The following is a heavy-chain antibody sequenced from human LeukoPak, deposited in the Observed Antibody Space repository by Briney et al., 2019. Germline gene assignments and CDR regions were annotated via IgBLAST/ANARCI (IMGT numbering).Heavy chain of an antibody. CDR2: INPNSGGT. CDR1: GYTFTGYY. CDR3: ARACNTYYYDSSGYLDY. V-gene: IGHV1-2*02. Sequence: GASVKVSCKASGYTFTGYYMHWVRQAPGQGLEWMGWINPNSGGTNYAQKFQSRVTMTRDTSISTAYMELSRLRSDDTAVYYCARACNTYYYDSSGYLDYWGQGTLVTVSS. D-gene: IGHD3-22*01. J-gene: IGHJ4*02.